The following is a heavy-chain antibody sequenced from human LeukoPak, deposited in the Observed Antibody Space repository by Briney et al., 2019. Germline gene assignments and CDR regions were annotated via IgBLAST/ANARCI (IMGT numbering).Heavy chain of an antibody. Sequence: GGSLRLSCAASGFTFSSYSMNWVRQAPGKGLEWVSSIRSSSSYIYYADSVKGRFTISRDNSKNTLYLQMNSLRAEDTAVYYCASSVVTAIDYWGQGTLVTVSS. CDR2: IRSSSSYI. CDR3: ASSVVTAIDY. D-gene: IGHD2-21*02. CDR1: GFTFSSYS. J-gene: IGHJ4*02. V-gene: IGHV3-21*01.